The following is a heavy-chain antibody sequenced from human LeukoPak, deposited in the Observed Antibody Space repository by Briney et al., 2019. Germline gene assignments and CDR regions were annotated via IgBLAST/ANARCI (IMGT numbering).Heavy chain of an antibody. CDR3: AKSMDIVVVVAATVYGMDV. J-gene: IGHJ6*02. CDR1: GFTFSSYG. D-gene: IGHD2-15*01. V-gene: IGHV3-30*18. CDR2: ISYDGSNK. Sequence: GGSLRLSCAASGFTFSSYGMHWVRQAPGKGLEWVAVISYDGSNKYYADSVKGRFTISRDNSKNTLYLQMNSLRAEDTAVYYCAKSMDIVVVVAATVYGMDVWAKGPRSPSP.